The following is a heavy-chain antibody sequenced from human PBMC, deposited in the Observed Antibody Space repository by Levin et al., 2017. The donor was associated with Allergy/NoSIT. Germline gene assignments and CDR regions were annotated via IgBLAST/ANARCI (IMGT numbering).Heavy chain of an antibody. CDR2: ISWNSGSI. CDR3: AKAVAGTYYYYGMDV. CDR1: GFTFDDYA. D-gene: IGHD6-19*01. Sequence: SCAASGFTFDDYAMHWVRQAPGKGLEWVSGISWNSGSIGYADSVKGRFTISRDNAKNSLYLQMNSLRAEDTALYYCAKAVAGTYYYYGMDVWGQGTTVTVSS. J-gene: IGHJ6*02. V-gene: IGHV3-9*01.